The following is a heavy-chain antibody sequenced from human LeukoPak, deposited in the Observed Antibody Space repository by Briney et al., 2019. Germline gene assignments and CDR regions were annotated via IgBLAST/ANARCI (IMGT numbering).Heavy chain of an antibody. D-gene: IGHD3-9*01. CDR2: ISSSSSYI. Sequence: GGSLRLSCAASGFTFSSYSINWVRQAPGKGLEWVSSISSSSSYIYYADSVKGRFTISRDNAKNSLYLQMNSLRAEDTAVYYCARAGKTGADYWGQGTLVTVSS. V-gene: IGHV3-21*01. CDR1: GFTFSSYS. J-gene: IGHJ4*02. CDR3: ARAGKTGADY.